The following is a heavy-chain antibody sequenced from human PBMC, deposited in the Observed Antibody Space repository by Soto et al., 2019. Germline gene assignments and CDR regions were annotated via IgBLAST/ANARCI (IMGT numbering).Heavy chain of an antibody. V-gene: IGHV4-34*01. CDR1: GGSFSGYY. CDR2: INHSGST. D-gene: IGHD3-10*02. CDR3: ASHFLVSSGHHDNWSDP. J-gene: IGHJ5*02. Sequence: SETLSLTCAVYGGSFSGYYWSWIRQPPGKGLEWIGEINHSGSTNYNPSLKSRVTMSVDTSKNQFSLNLNSVTAADTAVYYCASHFLVSSGHHDNWSDPWGQGTLVTVSS.